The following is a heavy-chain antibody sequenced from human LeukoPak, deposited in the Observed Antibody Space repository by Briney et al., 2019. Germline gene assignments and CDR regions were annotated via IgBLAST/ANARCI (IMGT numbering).Heavy chain of an antibody. D-gene: IGHD3-3*01. J-gene: IGHJ4*02. V-gene: IGHV4-34*01. CDR3: ARLPTYYDFWSGYATAFDY. Sequence: PSDLSLTCAVYGGSFSGYYWSWIRQPPGKGLEWIGEINHSGSTNYNPSLKSRVTISVDTSKNQFSLKLSSVTAADTAVYYCARLPTYYDFWSGYATAFDYWGQGTLVTVSS. CDR2: INHSGST. CDR1: GGSFSGYY.